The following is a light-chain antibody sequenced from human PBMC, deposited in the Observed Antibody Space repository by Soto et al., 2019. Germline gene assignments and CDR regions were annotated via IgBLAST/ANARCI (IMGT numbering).Light chain of an antibody. J-gene: IGLJ3*02. V-gene: IGLV1-40*01. CDR2: GNS. CDR3: QSYDSSWV. Sequence: QSVLPQPPSVAGAPGQRVTISCTGSSSNIGAGYDVHWYEQLPGTAPKLLIYGNSNRPSGVPDRFSGSKSGTSASLAITGLQAEDEADYYCQSYDSSWVFGGGTKRTV. CDR1: SSNIGAGYD.